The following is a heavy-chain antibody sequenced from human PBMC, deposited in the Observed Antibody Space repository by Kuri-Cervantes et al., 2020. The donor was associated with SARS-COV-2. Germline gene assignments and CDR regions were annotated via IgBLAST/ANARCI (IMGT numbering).Heavy chain of an antibody. Sequence: GESLKISCAASGFTFSSYVMHWVRQAPGKGLEWVAVISYDGSNKYYADSVKGRFTISGDNSKNTLYLQMNSLRAEDTAVYYCARDPSYGSIGWFDPWGQGILVTVSS. V-gene: IGHV3-30*04. J-gene: IGHJ5*02. D-gene: IGHD6-19*01. CDR1: GFTFSSYV. CDR3: ARDPSYGSIGWFDP. CDR2: ISYDGSNK.